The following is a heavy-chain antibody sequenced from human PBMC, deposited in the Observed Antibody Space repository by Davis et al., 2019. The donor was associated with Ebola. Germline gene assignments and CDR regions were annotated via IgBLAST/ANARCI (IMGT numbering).Heavy chain of an antibody. Sequence: ESLKISCAASGFTFSGFWRSWVRQAPGKGLEWVANIKQDGSEKYYVDSVKGRFTISRDNAKNSLYLQMRSLRAEDTAVYYCARGPSTGNSFSYWGQGTLVTVSS. CDR1: GFTFSGFW. CDR2: IKQDGSEK. J-gene: IGHJ4*02. V-gene: IGHV3-7*01. D-gene: IGHD6-13*01. CDR3: ARGPSTGNSFSY.